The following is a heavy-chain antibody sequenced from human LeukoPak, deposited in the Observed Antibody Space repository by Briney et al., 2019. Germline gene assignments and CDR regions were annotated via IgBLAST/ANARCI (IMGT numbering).Heavy chain of an antibody. J-gene: IGHJ4*02. CDR3: ARGRISRGWLLDY. CDR1: GYTFTGYY. V-gene: IGHV1-2*02. Sequence: ASVKVSCKASGYTFTGYYMHWVRQAPGQGLEWMGWINPNSGGTNYAQKFQGRVTMTRDTSISTAYMELSRLRSDDTAVYYCARGRISRGWLLDYWGQGTLVTVSS. CDR2: INPNSGGT. D-gene: IGHD5-24*01.